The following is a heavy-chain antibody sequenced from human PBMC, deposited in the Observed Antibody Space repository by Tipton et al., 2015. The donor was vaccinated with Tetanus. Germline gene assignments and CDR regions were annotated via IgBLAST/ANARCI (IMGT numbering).Heavy chain of an antibody. D-gene: IGHD3-10*01. CDR1: GHSFTKYW. CDR3: ARLPKHYSASGST. CDR2: IYPGNSDA. Sequence: QLVQSGAEVKKPGESLKISCKGSGHSFTKYWIAWVRQMPGKGLEWMGIIYPGNSDATYNPSFQGQVTISADKSISTAYLQWTSLKPSDTAIYFCARLPKHYSASGSTWGQGTLVTVSS. J-gene: IGHJ5*02. V-gene: IGHV5-51*01.